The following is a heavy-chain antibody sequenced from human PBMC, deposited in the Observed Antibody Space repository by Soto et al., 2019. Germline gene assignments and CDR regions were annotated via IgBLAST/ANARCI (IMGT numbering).Heavy chain of an antibody. Sequence: ASVKVSCKASGGTFSSYAISWVRQAPGQGLEWMGGIIPIFGTANYAQKFQGRVTITADESTSTAYMELSSLGSEDTAVYYCARDPTPRIAAAGTFEDYWGQGTLVTVSS. CDR1: GGTFSSYA. D-gene: IGHD6-13*01. V-gene: IGHV1-69*13. CDR2: IIPIFGTA. CDR3: ARDPTPRIAAAGTFEDY. J-gene: IGHJ4*02.